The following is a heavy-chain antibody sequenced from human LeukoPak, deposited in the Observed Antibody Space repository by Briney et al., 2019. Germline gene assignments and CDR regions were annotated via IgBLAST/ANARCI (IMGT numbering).Heavy chain of an antibody. D-gene: IGHD3-22*01. CDR3: ARGGRITMIVVVSPFDY. CDR2: ISAYNGNT. Sequence: GASVKVSCKASGYTFTSYGISWVRQAPGQGLEWMGWISAYNGNTNYAQKLQGRVTMTTDTSTSTAYMELRSLRSDDTAVYYCARGGRITMIVVVSPFDYWGQGPLVTVSS. CDR1: GYTFTSYG. V-gene: IGHV1-18*01. J-gene: IGHJ4*02.